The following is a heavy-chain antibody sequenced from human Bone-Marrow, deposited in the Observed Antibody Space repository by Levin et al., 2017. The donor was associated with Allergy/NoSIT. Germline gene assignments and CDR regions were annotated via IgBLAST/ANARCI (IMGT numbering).Heavy chain of an antibody. CDR2: INHSGYT. D-gene: IGHD6-25*01. Sequence: SETLSLTCAVYGGSFHGYYWTWIRQSPGKGLEWIGEINHSGYTSFNPSVKSRVTMSVETSKNQFSLKLNSVTAADTALYYCARGGSAAVFGYYFEYWGQGILVTVSS. CDR1: GGSFHGYY. CDR3: ARGGSAAVFGYYFEY. J-gene: IGHJ4*02. V-gene: IGHV4-34*01.